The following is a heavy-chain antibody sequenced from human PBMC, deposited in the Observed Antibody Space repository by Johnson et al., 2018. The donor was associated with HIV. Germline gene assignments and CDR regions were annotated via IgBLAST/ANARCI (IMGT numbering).Heavy chain of an antibody. D-gene: IGHD6-13*01. Sequence: LVESGGGLVQPGRSLRLSCAASGFTFDDYAMHWVRQAPGKGLEWVSGISWNSGSIGYADSVKGRFTISRDNAKNSLYLQINSLRAEDTAVYYCAKDTPWAAAGRGAFDIWGQGTMVTVSS. J-gene: IGHJ3*02. V-gene: IGHV3-9*01. CDR1: GFTFDDYA. CDR2: ISWNSGSI. CDR3: AKDTPWAAAGRGAFDI.